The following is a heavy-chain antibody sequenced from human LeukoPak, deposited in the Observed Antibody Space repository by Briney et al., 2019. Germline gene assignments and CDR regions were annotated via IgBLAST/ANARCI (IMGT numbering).Heavy chain of an antibody. J-gene: IGHJ4*02. CDR3: ARSADRSGYFREITLYYFDY. V-gene: IGHV3-11*01. Sequence: GGSLRLSCAASGFTFSDFYMTWIRQAPGKGLEWVSYISNRGSTIYYADSVRGLFTISRDNAKNSLYLQMNSLRAEDTAVYYCARSADRSGYFREITLYYFDYWGQGTLVTVSS. CDR2: ISNRGSTI. CDR1: GFTFSDFY. D-gene: IGHD3-22*01.